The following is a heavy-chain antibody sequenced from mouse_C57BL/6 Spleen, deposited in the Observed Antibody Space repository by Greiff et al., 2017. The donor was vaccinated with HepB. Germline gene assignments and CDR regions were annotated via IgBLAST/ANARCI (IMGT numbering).Heavy chain of an antibody. Sequence: VQLQESGPELVKPGASVKISCKASGYAFSSSWMNWVKQRPGKGLEWIGRIYPGDGDTNYNGKFKGKATLTADKSSSPAYMQLSSLTSEDSAVYFCAREVGQLRLRYYFGYWGKGTTLTVSS. CDR2: IYPGDGDT. V-gene: IGHV1-82*01. CDR1: GYAFSSSW. D-gene: IGHD3-2*02. CDR3: AREVGQLRLRYYFGY. J-gene: IGHJ2*01.